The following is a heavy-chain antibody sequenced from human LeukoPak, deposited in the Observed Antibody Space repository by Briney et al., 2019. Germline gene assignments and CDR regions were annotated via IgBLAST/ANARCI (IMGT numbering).Heavy chain of an antibody. V-gene: IGHV3-66*01. CDR3: ARDVAPMVRGVIIRGDAFDI. D-gene: IGHD3-10*01. CDR1: GFTFSDYY. CDR2: IYSGGST. Sequence: PGGSLRLSCAASGFTFSDYYMSWIRQAPGKGLEWVSVIYSGGSTYYADSVKGRFTISRDNSKNTLYLQMNSLRAEDTAVYYCARDVAPMVRGVIIRGDAFDIWGQGTMVTVSS. J-gene: IGHJ3*02.